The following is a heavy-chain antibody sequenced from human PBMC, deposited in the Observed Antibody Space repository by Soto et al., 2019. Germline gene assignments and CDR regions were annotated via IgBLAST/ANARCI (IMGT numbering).Heavy chain of an antibody. CDR1: GFTFSSNY. D-gene: IGHD4-4*01. Sequence: EVQLVESGGGLVQPGGSLRLSCAASGFTFSSNYMSWVRQAPGKGLEWVSVIYSGGSTYYADSVKGRFTISRDNSKNTLYLQMNSLRAEDTVVYYCARDDYSNYPYYFDYWGQGTLVTVSS. J-gene: IGHJ4*02. V-gene: IGHV3-66*01. CDR2: IYSGGST. CDR3: ARDDYSNYPYYFDY.